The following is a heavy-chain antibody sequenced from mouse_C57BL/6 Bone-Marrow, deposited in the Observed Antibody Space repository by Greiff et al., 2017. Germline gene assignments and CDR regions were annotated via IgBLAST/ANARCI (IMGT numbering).Heavy chain of an antibody. Sequence: QVQLQQPGAELVKPGASVKMSCKASGYTFTSYWITWVKQRPGKGLEWIGDIYPGNGGTNYNEKFKSKATLTVDTSSRTAYMQLSSLTSEDSAVYYCTRCNDCDHYYAMDYWGQGTSVTVSS. V-gene: IGHV1-55*01. CDR3: TRCNDCDHYYAMDY. CDR1: GYTFTSYW. CDR2: IYPGNGGT. D-gene: IGHD2-4*01. J-gene: IGHJ4*01.